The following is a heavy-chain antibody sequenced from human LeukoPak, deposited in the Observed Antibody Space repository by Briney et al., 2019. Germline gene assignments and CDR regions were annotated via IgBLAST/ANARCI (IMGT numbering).Heavy chain of an antibody. CDR2: INSDGSST. CDR3: ARGYFDSSGYPYLGY. J-gene: IGHJ4*02. D-gene: IGHD3-22*01. CDR1: GFTFSNFW. V-gene: IGHV3-74*01. Sequence: PGGSLRLSCAASGFTFSNFWMHWVRRAPGKGLVWVSRINSDGSSTTHADSVKGRFTISRDNAKDTLYLQMNSLRAEDTAVYYCARGYFDSSGYPYLGYWGQGTLVTVSS.